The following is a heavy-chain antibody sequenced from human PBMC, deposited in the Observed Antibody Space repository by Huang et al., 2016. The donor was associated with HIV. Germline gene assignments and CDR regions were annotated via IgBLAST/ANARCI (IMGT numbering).Heavy chain of an antibody. D-gene: IGHD3-16*01. V-gene: IGHV4-34*01. CDR3: ARAYYDKMGDY. Sequence: QVQLQQRGAGLLKASETLSLTCAVYGGSFSGYYWSWIRQPPGRGLEWIGEINHRGSTNYNPTLKRLVTMSVDTSKKQFSLKLTSVTAADTAVYYCARAYYDKMGDYWGQGTLVTVSS. CDR2: INHRGST. CDR1: GGSFSGYY. J-gene: IGHJ4*02.